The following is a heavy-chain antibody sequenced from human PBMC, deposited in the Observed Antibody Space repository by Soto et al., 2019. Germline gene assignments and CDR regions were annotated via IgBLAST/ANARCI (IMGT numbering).Heavy chain of an antibody. J-gene: IGHJ4*01. Sequence: GGSLRLSCVASGFTFSRYWMIWVRQAPGKGLEWVANIKQDGSEKYYVDSVKGRFTISRDNAKNSLYLQMNSLRVDDTALYYCARDGTGAPVWGNYRADYWGHGALVTVSS. V-gene: IGHV3-7*03. CDR1: GFTFSRYW. D-gene: IGHD3-16*02. CDR3: ARDGTGAPVWGNYRADY. CDR2: IKQDGSEK.